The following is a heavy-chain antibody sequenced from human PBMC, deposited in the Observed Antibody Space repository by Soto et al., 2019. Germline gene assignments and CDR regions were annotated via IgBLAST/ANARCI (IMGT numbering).Heavy chain of an antibody. CDR1: GFTFSSYA. J-gene: IGHJ4*02. V-gene: IGHV3-23*01. CDR2: ISGSGGST. D-gene: IGHD2-21*02. Sequence: EVQLLESGGGLVQPGGSLRLSCAASGFTFSSYAMSWVRQAPGKGLEWVSAISGSGGSTYYADSVKGRFTISRDNSKNTLYLQMNSLRAEDTAVYYCATLHIVVVTAILFDYWGQGTLVTVSS. CDR3: ATLHIVVVTAILFDY.